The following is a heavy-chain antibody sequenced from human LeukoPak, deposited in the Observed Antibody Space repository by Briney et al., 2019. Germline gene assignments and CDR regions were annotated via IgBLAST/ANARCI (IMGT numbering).Heavy chain of an antibody. Sequence: SETLSLTCTVSGGSISSSSYYWGWIRQPPGKGLEWIGSIYHSGSTYYNPSLKSRVTISVDTSKNQFSLKLSSVTAADTAVYYCARLGDYWNWFDPWGQGTLVTVSS. J-gene: IGHJ5*02. CDR1: GGSISSSSYY. V-gene: IGHV4-39*07. CDR2: IYHSGST. D-gene: IGHD2-8*02. CDR3: ARLGDYWNWFDP.